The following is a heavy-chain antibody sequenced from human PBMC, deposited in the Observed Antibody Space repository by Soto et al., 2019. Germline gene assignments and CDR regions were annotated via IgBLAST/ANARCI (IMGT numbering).Heavy chain of an antibody. D-gene: IGHD1-26*01. Sequence: PGGSLRLSCAASGFTFSSYGMSWVRQAPGKGLEWVSSISGSGGSTYYADSMKGRFTISRDNSKNTLYLQMNSLRAEDTAVYYCAKASAPGGTYFPLWFWGQGTLVTVSS. J-gene: IGHJ4*02. CDR3: AKASAPGGTYFPLWF. CDR1: GFTFSSYG. V-gene: IGHV3-23*01. CDR2: ISGSGGST.